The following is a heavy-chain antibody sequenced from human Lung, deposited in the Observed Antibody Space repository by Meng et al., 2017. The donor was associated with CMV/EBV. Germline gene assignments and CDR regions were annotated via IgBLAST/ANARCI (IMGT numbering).Heavy chain of an antibody. J-gene: IGHJ3*02. Sequence: GGSLRLSCAASGFSFSSYEMNWVRQAPGKGPVWVSYSTRSGDTTYYADSVKGRFTISRDNAKNSLYLQMNSLRAEDTGVYYCAREGGKYCSGDNCYYDAFDMWGQGXMVTVSS. CDR3: AREGGKYCSGDNCYYDAFDM. V-gene: IGHV3-48*03. D-gene: IGHD2-15*01. CDR1: GFSFSSYE. CDR2: STRSGDTT.